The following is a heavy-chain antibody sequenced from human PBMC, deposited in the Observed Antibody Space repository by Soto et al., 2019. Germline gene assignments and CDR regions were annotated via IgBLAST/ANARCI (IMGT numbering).Heavy chain of an antibody. CDR2: INPISGGT. Sequence: ASLNGYRKTSGYTKSVYYMQWVRQTKEQVVDWMGWINPISGGTNYAQKFQGRVTMTRDTSISTAYMELSRLRSDDTAVYYCARVMATKSAFDIWGQGTFVTASS. J-gene: IGHJ3*02. V-gene: IGHV1-2*02. D-gene: IGHD2-21*01. CDR1: GYTKSVYY. CDR3: ARVMATKSAFDI.